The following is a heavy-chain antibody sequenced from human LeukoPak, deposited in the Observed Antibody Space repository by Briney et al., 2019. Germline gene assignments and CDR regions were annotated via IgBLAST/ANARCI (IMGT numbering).Heavy chain of an antibody. D-gene: IGHD4-17*01. Sequence: SETLSLTCAVYGGSFSGYYWSWIRQPPGKGLEWIGEINHSGSTNYNPSLKGRVTISVDTSKNQFSLKLSSVTAADTAVYYCARLVVGDSDYWGQGTLVTVSS. CDR3: ARLVVGDSDY. CDR2: INHSGST. V-gene: IGHV4-34*01. J-gene: IGHJ4*02. CDR1: GGSFSGYY.